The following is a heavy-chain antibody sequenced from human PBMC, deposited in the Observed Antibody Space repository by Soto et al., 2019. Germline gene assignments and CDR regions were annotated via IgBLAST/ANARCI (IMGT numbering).Heavy chain of an antibody. D-gene: IGHD6-13*01. CDR1: GDSVSSNSAA. CDR3: ARAPEYSRSWYTNLDY. J-gene: IGHJ4*02. V-gene: IGHV6-1*01. CDR2: TYYRSKWYN. Sequence: PSQTLSLTCAISGDSVSSNSAAWNWIRQSPSRGLEWLGRTYYRSKWYNDYAVSVKSRITINPDTSKNQFSLQLNSVTPEDTAVYYCARAPEYSRSWYTNLDYWGQGTLVTVSS.